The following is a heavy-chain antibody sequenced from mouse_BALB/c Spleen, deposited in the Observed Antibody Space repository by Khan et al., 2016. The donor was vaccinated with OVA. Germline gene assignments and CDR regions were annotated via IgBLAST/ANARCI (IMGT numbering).Heavy chain of an antibody. J-gene: IGHJ4*01. V-gene: IGHV5-15*02. CDR1: GFTFSDYG. CDR2: ISNLAYSI. Sequence: EVELVESGGGLVQPGGSRKISCAASGFTFSDYGMAWVRQAQGKGPEWVAFISNLAYSIYYADTVTGRFTISRENAKNTLYLEMSSLRSEDTAMYYWARGWGMDYWGQGTSVTVAA. CDR3: ARGWGMDY. D-gene: IGHD2-3*01.